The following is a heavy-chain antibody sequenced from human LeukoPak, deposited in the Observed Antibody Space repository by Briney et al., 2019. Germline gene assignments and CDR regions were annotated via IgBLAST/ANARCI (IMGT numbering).Heavy chain of an antibody. V-gene: IGHV4-38-2*02. CDR2: IYHSGST. CDR3: ARVTVSAAGRDYYYYYYMDV. CDR1: GYSISSGYY. Sequence: SETLSLTCTVSGYSISSGYYWGWIRPPPGKGLEWIGSIYHSGSTYYNPSLKSRVTISVYTSKNQFSLKLSSVTAADTAVYYCARVTVSAAGRDYYYYYYMDVWGKGTTVTVSS. D-gene: IGHD6-13*01. J-gene: IGHJ6*03.